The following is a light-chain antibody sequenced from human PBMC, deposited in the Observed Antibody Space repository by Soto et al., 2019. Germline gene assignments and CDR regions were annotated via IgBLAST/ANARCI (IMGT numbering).Light chain of an antibody. CDR2: GAS. V-gene: IGKV4-1*01. CDR3: QQYYSGPIT. CDR1: QSLLSSADNKNY. Sequence: DIVLTQSPDSLAVSLGERATINCKSSQSLLSSADNKNYLAWYQQKSGQPPKLLIYGASTRLSGVPDRISGSGSGTDFTLTISSLQAEDVAIYSCQQYYSGPITFGGGTKVEIK. J-gene: IGKJ4*01.